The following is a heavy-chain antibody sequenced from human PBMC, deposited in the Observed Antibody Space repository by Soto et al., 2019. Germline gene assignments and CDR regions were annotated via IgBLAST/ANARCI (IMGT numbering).Heavy chain of an antibody. CDR2: ISAYNGNT. Sequence: QVQLVQSGAEVKKPGASVKVSCKASGYTFTSYGISWVRQASGQGLGWMGWISAYNGNTNYAQKLRGRVTMTTDTSTSTAYMELRSLRSDDTAVYYCARGMVPAAMQTGWNWFDPWGQGTLVTVSS. D-gene: IGHD2-2*01. CDR1: GYTFTSYG. CDR3: ARGMVPAAMQTGWNWFDP. J-gene: IGHJ5*02. V-gene: IGHV1-18*01.